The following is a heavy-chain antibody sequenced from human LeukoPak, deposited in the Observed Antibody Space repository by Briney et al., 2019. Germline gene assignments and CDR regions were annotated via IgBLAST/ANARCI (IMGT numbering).Heavy chain of an antibody. CDR2: IWYDGSNK. D-gene: IGHD3-10*01. V-gene: IGHV3-33*01. J-gene: IGHJ4*02. CDR1: GFTFSSYG. CDR3: AREGDYYGSVPDY. Sequence: GGSLRLSCAASGFTFSSYGMHWVRQAPGKGLEWVAVIWYDGSNKCYADSVKGRFTISRDNSKNTLYLQMNSLRAEDTAVYYCAREGDYYGSVPDYWGQGTLVTVSS.